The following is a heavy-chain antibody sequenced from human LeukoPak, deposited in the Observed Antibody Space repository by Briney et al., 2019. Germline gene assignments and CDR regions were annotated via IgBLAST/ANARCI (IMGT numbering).Heavy chain of an antibody. CDR3: ARDRRPRGYFDY. D-gene: IGHD3-10*01. Sequence: GGSLRLSCAASGFTFRTYGMHWVRQAPGKGLEWVAFIRSDGSNNYYADSVKGRFTISRDNAKNSLYLQMNSLRAEDTAVYYCARDRRPRGYFDYWGQGTLVTVSS. CDR2: IRSDGSNN. J-gene: IGHJ4*02. V-gene: IGHV3-30*02. CDR1: GFTFRTYG.